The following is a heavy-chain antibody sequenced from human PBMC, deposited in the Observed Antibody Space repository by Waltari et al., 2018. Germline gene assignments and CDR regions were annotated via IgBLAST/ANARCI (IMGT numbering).Heavy chain of an antibody. J-gene: IGHJ3*01. CDR2: RNPDGSGE. D-gene: IGHD3-10*01. CDR1: GFSFSGSW. CDR3: ARDPAFGAFDF. V-gene: IGHV3-7*01. Sequence: EVQLLESGGGLVQPGGSLRLSCAASGFSFSGSWMTWVRQAPVKGLECVAERNPDGSGEYYVDSVNGRFTISRDNTKNSLYLQMNSLRPDDTAVYFCARDPAFGAFDFWGQGTVVTVSS.